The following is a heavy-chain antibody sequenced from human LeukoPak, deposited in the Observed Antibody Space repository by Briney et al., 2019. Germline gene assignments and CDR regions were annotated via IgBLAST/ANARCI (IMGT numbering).Heavy chain of an antibody. D-gene: IGHD3-16*02. Sequence: GGSLRLSCAASGFTFRTYAMSWVRQAPGKGLEWVSLIIGSGGSIHYADSVRGRFTISRDNFKNTVFLQLSSLRPEDTAVYYCAKHGDNVWGSFRFGFDSWGQGTLVTVSS. J-gene: IGHJ4*02. CDR1: GFTFRTYA. CDR2: IIGSGGSI. V-gene: IGHV3-23*01. CDR3: AKHGDNVWGSFRFGFDS.